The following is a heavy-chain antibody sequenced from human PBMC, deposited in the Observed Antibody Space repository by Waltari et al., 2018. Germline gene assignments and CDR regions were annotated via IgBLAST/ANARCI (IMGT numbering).Heavy chain of an antibody. D-gene: IGHD6-6*01. Sequence: QLQLQESGPGLVKPSETLSLTCTVSGGSISHSNYYWGWIRQPPGKGLEWIGSVYYSGSTVYNTSLRSRLTISVDTSKNQFSLRLDSVTAADTAVYYCARYSSSSGWFDPWGQGTLVTVSS. J-gene: IGHJ5*02. CDR3: ARYSSSSGWFDP. CDR2: VYYSGST. V-gene: IGHV4-39*07. CDR1: GGSISHSNYY.